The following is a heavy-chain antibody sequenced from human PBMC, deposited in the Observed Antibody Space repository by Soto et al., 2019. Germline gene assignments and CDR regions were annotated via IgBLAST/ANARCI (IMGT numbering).Heavy chain of an antibody. CDR3: ARDRSRFFFQFDP. Sequence: SETLSLTCTVSGGSISSYYWSWIRQPPGKGLEWIGYIYYSGSTNYNPSLKSRVTISVDTSKNQVYLKLSSVTAADTAVYYCARDRSRFFFQFDPWGQGTLVTVSS. D-gene: IGHD3-3*01. J-gene: IGHJ5*02. V-gene: IGHV4-59*01. CDR2: IYYSGST. CDR1: GGSISSYY.